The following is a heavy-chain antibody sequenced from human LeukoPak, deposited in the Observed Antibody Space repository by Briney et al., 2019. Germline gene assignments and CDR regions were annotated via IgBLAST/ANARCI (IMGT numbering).Heavy chain of an antibody. D-gene: IGHD6-19*01. CDR2: VYYTGRT. Sequence: SETLSLTCTVSGGSINSYYWSWIRQPPGKGLEWIGYVYYTGRTDYNPSLKSRVAISVDTAKSQFSLNLSSVTAADTAVYYCARHSYQGQWLTQFDYWGQGTLVTVSP. CDR1: GGSINSYY. CDR3: ARHSYQGQWLTQFDY. J-gene: IGHJ4*02. V-gene: IGHV4-59*08.